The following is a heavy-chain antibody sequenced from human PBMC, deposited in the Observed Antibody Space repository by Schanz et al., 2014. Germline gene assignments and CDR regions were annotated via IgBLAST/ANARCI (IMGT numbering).Heavy chain of an antibody. CDR2: MNPTTGNR. J-gene: IGHJ6*02. Sequence: QVQLVQSGAEVKKPGASVRVSCKASGYSFTTYDVNWVRQATGQGLEWMGWMNPTTGNRGYAQNFQGRVTMTRDTSISTAYMELSSLRSDDTAVYYCVRDAGWAFGDYHGMDVWGQGTSXTVSS. D-gene: IGHD3-10*01. CDR1: GYSFTTYD. CDR3: VRDAGWAFGDYHGMDV. V-gene: IGHV1-8*01.